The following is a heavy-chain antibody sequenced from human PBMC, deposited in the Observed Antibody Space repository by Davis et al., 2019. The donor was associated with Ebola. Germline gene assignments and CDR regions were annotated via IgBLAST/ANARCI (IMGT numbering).Heavy chain of an antibody. V-gene: IGHV3-30*04. J-gene: IGHJ4*02. CDR3: AREDTAMADFDC. CDR2: ISYDGSNK. CDR1: GFTFSSYA. Sequence: GESLKISCAASGFTFSSYAMHWVRQAPGKGLEWVAVISYDGSNKYYADSVKGRFTISRDNSKHMLYLQMNGLRAEDTAVYYCAREDTAMADFDCWGQGTLVTVSS. D-gene: IGHD5-18*01.